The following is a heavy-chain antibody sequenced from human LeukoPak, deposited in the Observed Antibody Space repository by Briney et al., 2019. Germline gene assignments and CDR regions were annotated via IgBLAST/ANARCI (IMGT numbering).Heavy chain of an antibody. Sequence: PGGSLRLSCAASEFTFSSYTMNWVRQAPGKGLEWVSGITGSGGSTYYADSVKGRFTISRDNSKNTLYLQMNSLRAEDTAVYYCAKDYEPLVGVHRWGDWFDPWGQGTLVTVSS. J-gene: IGHJ5*02. CDR3: AKDYEPLVGVHRWGDWFDP. D-gene: IGHD1-26*01. CDR2: ITGSGGST. V-gene: IGHV3-23*01. CDR1: EFTFSSYT.